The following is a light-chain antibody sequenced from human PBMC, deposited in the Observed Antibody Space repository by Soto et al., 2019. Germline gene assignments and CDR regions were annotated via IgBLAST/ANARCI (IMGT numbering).Light chain of an antibody. CDR3: QQSYSTLRST. J-gene: IGKJ3*01. CDR1: LAISTY. Sequence: DIQLTQSPSSLSASVGDRVTITCRASLAISTYLNWYQQKPGKAPKLMIYAASSLQSGVPSRFSGSGSGTDFTLTISCLQPEDFATDYCQQSYSTLRSTFGPGTKVDIK. CDR2: AAS. V-gene: IGKV1-39*01.